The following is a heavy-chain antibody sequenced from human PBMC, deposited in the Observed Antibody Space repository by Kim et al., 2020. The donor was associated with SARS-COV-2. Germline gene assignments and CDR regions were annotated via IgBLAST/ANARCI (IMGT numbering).Heavy chain of an antibody. CDR2: ISSSSSYI. V-gene: IGHV3-21*01. CDR3: ARDRAGYSGYDRGNRAFDI. Sequence: GGSLRLSCAASGFTFSSYSMNWVRQAPGKGLEWVSSISSSSSYIYYADSVKGRFTISRDNAKNSLYLQMNSLRAEDTAVYYCARDRAGYSGYDRGNRAFDIWGQGTMVTVSS. J-gene: IGHJ3*02. D-gene: IGHD5-12*01. CDR1: GFTFSSYS.